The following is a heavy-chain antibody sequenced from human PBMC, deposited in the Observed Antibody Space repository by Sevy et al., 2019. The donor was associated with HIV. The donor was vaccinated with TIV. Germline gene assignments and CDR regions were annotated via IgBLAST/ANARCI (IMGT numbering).Heavy chain of an antibody. V-gene: IGHV1-2*06. CDR1: GYTFSDNY. CDR2: INPRTGDT. J-gene: IGHJ3*02. Sequence: ASVKVSCKASGYTFSDNYIHWVRQAPGQGLEWVGRINPRTGDTKYAQKFQGRVTVTRDTSISTAYMELSRLTSDDTAIYYCAKDKLLDAFDIWGQGTRVTVSS. CDR3: AKDKLLDAFDI. D-gene: IGHD2-15*01.